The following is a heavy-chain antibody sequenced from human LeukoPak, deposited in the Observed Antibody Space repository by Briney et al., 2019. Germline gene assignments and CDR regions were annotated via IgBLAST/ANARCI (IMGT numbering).Heavy chain of an antibody. V-gene: IGHV3-23*01. Sequence: PGGSLRLSCAASGFTFSSYAMSWVRQAPGKGLEWVSAISGSGGSKYYADSVKGRFTISRDNAKNSLYLQMNSLRAEDTAVYYCARDSPNEGILWWSIDYWGQGTLVTVSS. J-gene: IGHJ4*02. D-gene: IGHD2-21*01. CDR1: GFTFSSYA. CDR2: ISGSGGSK. CDR3: ARDSPNEGILWWSIDY.